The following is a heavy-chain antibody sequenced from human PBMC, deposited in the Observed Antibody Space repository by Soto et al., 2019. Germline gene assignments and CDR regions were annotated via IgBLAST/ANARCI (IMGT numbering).Heavy chain of an antibody. J-gene: IGHJ5*02. CDR3: AREQVAVAGTTRWFDP. Sequence: SETLSLTCAVSGGSISSSNWWSWVRQPPGKGLEWIGEIYHSGSTNYNPSLKSRVTISVDKSKNQFSLKLSSVTAADTAVYYCAREQVAVAGTTRWFDPWGQGTLVTVSS. V-gene: IGHV4-4*02. CDR1: GGSISSSNW. CDR2: IYHSGST. D-gene: IGHD6-19*01.